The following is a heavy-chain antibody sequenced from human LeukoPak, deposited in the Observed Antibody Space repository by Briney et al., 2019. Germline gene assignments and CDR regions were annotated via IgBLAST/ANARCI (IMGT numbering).Heavy chain of an antibody. CDR1: GFIFSSYG. Sequence: GRSLRLSCAGSGFIFSSYGFHWVRQAPGKGLEWVSGISWNSGSIGYADSVKGRFTISRDNAKNSLYLQMNSLRAEDTALYYCAKDIAVAGMTFWYFDLWGRGTLVTVSS. V-gene: IGHV3-9*01. CDR3: AKDIAVAGMTFWYFDL. CDR2: ISWNSGSI. D-gene: IGHD6-19*01. J-gene: IGHJ2*01.